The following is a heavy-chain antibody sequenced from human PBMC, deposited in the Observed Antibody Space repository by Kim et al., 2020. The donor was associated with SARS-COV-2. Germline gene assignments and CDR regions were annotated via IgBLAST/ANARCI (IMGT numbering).Heavy chain of an antibody. V-gene: IGHV3-9*01. CDR2: IFWNGGGT. Sequence: GGSLRLSCVVSGFTFHNHAMHWVRQAPGKGLEWVAGIFWNGGGTGYADSVRGRFTISRDIAESSLYLQMNSLRTEDTGLYFGVKDILAGGADVWGQGTTVTVYS. CDR3: VKDILAGGADV. D-gene: IGHD6-25*01. CDR1: GFTFHNHA. J-gene: IGHJ6*02.